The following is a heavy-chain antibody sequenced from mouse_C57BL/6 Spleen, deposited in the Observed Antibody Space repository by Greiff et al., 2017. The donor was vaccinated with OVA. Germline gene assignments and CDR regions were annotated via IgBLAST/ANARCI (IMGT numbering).Heavy chain of an antibody. J-gene: IGHJ2*01. V-gene: IGHV1-69*01. Sequence: QVQLKQPGAELVMPGASVKLSCKASGYTFTSYWMHWVKQRPGQGLEWIGEIDPSDSYTNYNQKFKGKSTLTVDKSSSTAYMQLSSLTSEDSAVYYCARWYYGSSYPYFDDWGKGTTLTVSS. D-gene: IGHD1-1*01. CDR3: ARWYYGSSYPYFDD. CDR1: GYTFTSYW. CDR2: IDPSDSYT.